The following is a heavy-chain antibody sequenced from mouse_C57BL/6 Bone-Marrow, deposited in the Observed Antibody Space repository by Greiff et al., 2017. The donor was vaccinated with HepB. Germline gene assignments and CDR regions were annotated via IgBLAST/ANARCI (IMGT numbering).Heavy chain of an antibody. V-gene: IGHV5-4*01. CDR1: GFTFSSYA. J-gene: IGHJ3*01. CDR3: ARGKKD. CDR2: ISDGGSYT. Sequence: EVQLVESGGGLVKPGGSLKLSCAASGFTFSSYAMSWVRQTPEKRLEWVATISDGGSYTYYPDNVKGRFTISRDNAKNNLYLQMSHLKSEDTAMYYCARGKKDWGQGTLVTVSA.